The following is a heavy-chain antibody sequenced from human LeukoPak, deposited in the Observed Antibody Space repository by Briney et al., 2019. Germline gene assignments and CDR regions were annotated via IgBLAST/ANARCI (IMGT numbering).Heavy chain of an antibody. D-gene: IGHD3-22*01. CDR3: ARKPYYYDSSGYYSDY. J-gene: IGHJ4*02. CDR2: IYYSGST. CDR1: GGSISSGGYY. Sequence: PSETLSLTCTVSGGSISSGGYYWSWIRQHPGKGLEWIGYIYYSGSTYYNPSLKSRVTISVDTSKNQFSLKLSSVTAADTAVYYCARKPYYYDSSGYYSDYWGQGTLVTVSS. V-gene: IGHV4-31*03.